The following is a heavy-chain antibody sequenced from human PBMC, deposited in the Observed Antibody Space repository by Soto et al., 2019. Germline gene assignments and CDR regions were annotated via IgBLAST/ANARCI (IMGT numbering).Heavy chain of an antibody. CDR2: TYYRSKWYN. V-gene: IGHV6-1*01. CDR1: VDSVSSNSAA. CDR3: ARVEGIDYGNYYYYYGMDV. Sequence: PSQTLSLTCAISVDSVSSNSAAWNWIRQSPSRGLEWLGRTYYRSKWYNDYAVSVKSRITINPDTSKNQFSLQLNSVTPEDTAVYYCARVEGIDYGNYYYYYGMDVWGQGTTVTVSS. J-gene: IGHJ6*02. D-gene: IGHD4-17*01.